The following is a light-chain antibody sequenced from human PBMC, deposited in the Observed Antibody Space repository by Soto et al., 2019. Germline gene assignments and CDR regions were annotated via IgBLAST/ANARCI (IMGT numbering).Light chain of an antibody. Sequence: IVVTQSPGSLSLSPGERATLSCRASQSVFNNHIGWYQQKPGQAPRRLIFGASFRATGIPDRFSGSGSGTDFTLTISRLEPEDFAVYYCQQYGSSPTTFGQGTKV. CDR3: QQYGSSPTT. J-gene: IGKJ1*01. V-gene: IGKV3-20*01. CDR1: QSVFNNH. CDR2: GAS.